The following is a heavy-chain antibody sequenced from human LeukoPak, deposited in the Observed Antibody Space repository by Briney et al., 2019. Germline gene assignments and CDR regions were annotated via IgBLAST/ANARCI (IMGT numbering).Heavy chain of an antibody. CDR2: IYTSGST. CDR1: GGSISSYY. J-gene: IGHJ3*02. V-gene: IGHV4-4*07. CDR3: AREILLLSQDAFDI. D-gene: IGHD2-15*01. Sequence: PSETLSLTCTVSGGSISSYYWSWIRQPAGKGLEWIGRIYTSGSTNYNPSLKSRVTMSVDTSKNQFSLKLSSVTAADTAVYYGAREILLLSQDAFDIWAKGQWSPSLQ.